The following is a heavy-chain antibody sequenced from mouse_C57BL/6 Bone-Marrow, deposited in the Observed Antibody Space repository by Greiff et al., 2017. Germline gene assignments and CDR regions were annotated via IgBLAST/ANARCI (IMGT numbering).Heavy chain of an antibody. V-gene: IGHV5-6*01. D-gene: IGHD2-3*01. CDR3: ARLDGRYFDV. J-gene: IGHJ1*03. CDR1: GFTFSSYG. Sequence: EVKLVESGGDLAKPGGSLKLSCAASGFTFSSYGMSWVRQTPDKRLEWVATISSGGSYTYYPDSVKGRFTISRDNAKNTLYLQMSSLKSEDTAMYYCARLDGRYFDVWGTGTTVTVSA. CDR2: ISSGGSYT.